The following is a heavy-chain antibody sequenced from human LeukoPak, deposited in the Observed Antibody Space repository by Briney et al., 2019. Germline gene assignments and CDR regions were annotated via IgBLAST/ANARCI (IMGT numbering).Heavy chain of an antibody. CDR3: GKNRYSGSLSPFDI. Sequence: GGSLRLSCAASKFSFSRYAMSWVRQAPGKGLEWVSAISGGGGNTYYADSVKGRFTISRDNSKNTLYLQMNSLRAEDTAVYYCGKNRYSGSLSPFDIWGQGTMVTVSS. CDR1: KFSFSRYA. V-gene: IGHV3-23*01. CDR2: ISGGGGNT. J-gene: IGHJ3*02. D-gene: IGHD1-26*01.